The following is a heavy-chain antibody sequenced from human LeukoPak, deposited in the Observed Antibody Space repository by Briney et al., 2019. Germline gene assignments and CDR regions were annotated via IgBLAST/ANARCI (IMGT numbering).Heavy chain of an antibody. CDR1: GYSLTGYY. CDR3: ARDYYDSSGFGAFDI. CDR2: INPNSGGT. Sequence: ASVKVSCKGSGYSLTGYYMHWVRQAPGQGLEWMGWINPNSGGTNYAQKFQGRVTMTRDTSISTAYMELSRLRSDDTAVYYCARDYYDSSGFGAFDIWGQGTMVTVSS. D-gene: IGHD3-22*01. J-gene: IGHJ3*02. V-gene: IGHV1-2*02.